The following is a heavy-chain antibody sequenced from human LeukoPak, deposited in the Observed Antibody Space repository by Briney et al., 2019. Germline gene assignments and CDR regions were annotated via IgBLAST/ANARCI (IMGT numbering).Heavy chain of an antibody. D-gene: IGHD2-15*01. CDR3: ARGRGLDV. CDR1: GFIVSANY. Sequence: PGGSLRLSCAASGFIVSANYMSWVRQTPGKGLEWVSIFYSGGATFYVDSLKGRFTISRDNSKNMLYLQMNSLRAEDTAVYYCARGRGLDVWGQGTTVTVSS. CDR2: FYSGGAT. J-gene: IGHJ6*02. V-gene: IGHV3-53*01.